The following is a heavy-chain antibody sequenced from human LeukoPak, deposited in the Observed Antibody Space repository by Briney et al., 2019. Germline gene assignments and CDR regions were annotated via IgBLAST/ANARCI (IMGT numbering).Heavy chain of an antibody. CDR1: GGSISSYY. V-gene: IGHV4-59*01. CDR2: IYYSGST. Sequence: ASETLSLTCTVSGGSISSYYWSWIRQPPGKGLEWIGYIYYSGSTNYNPSLKSRVTISVDTSKNQFSLKLSSVTAADTAVYYCARDSGEYSSGWSFDYWGQGTLVTVSS. D-gene: IGHD6-19*01. J-gene: IGHJ4*02. CDR3: ARDSGEYSSGWSFDY.